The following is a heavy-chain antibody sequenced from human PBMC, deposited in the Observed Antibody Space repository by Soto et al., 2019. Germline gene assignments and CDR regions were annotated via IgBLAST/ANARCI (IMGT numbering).Heavy chain of an antibody. J-gene: IGHJ5*02. V-gene: IGHV3-49*02. Sequence: QAPGKGLEWVGFIRSKAYGGTTEYAASVRGRFTISRDDSKSIAYLQMNSLKTEDTAVYYCTTNYYDSSGYDNWFDPWGQGTLVTVSS. CDR3: TTNYYDSSGYDNWFDP. CDR2: IRSKAYGGTT. D-gene: IGHD3-22*01.